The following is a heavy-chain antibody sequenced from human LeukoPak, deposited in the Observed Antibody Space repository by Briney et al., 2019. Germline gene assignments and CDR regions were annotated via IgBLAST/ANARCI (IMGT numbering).Heavy chain of an antibody. CDR1: GASISTDY. V-gene: IGHV4-59*01. CDR3: ARDGGSGAFDT. Sequence: SETLSLTCTVSGASISTDYWSWIRQPPGKGLDWIGYISYSGSINYNPSLKSRVIISLDTSKNQFSLKLNSVTAADTAVYYCARDGGSGAFDTWGQGTMVTVSS. CDR2: ISYSGSI. D-gene: IGHD3-16*01. J-gene: IGHJ3*02.